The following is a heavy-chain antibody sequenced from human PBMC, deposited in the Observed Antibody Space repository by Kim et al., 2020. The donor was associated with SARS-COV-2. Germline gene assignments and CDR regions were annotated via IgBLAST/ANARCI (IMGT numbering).Heavy chain of an antibody. D-gene: IGHD3-10*01. CDR3: ARFSRRFGGGGPVDS. V-gene: IGHV2-70*11. CDR2: IDWDDDK. CDR1: GFSLSTSGMC. Sequence: SGPTLVNPTQTLTLTCTFSGFSLSTSGMCVSWIRQPPGKALEWLARIDWDDDKYYSTSLKTRLTISKDTSKNQVVLTMTNMDPVDTATYYCARFSRRFGGGGPVDSWGQGILVTVSS. J-gene: IGHJ4*02.